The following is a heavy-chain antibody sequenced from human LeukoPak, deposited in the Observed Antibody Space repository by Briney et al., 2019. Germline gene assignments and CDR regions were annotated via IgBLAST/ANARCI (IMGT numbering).Heavy chain of an antibody. CDR3: ARDSLDYYDSRGYAYYYYMDV. CDR2: VRYHGNNQ. D-gene: IGHD3-22*01. J-gene: IGHJ6*03. CDR1: GFVFRDYG. V-gene: IGHV3-30*02. Sequence: PGGSLRLSCAASGFVFRDYGMHWVRQAPGKGLEWVAFVRYHGNNQYYAASVKGRFTISRDNSKNTLYLQMNSLRAEDTAVYSCARDSLDYYDSRGYAYYYYMDVWGKGTTVTVSS.